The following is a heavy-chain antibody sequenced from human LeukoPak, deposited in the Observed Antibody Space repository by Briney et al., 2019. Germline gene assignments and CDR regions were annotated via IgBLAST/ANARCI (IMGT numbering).Heavy chain of an antibody. CDR2: INGDGSDT. D-gene: IGHD6-6*01. CDR1: GFTFSNYW. Sequence: GGSLRLSCAASGFTFSNYWMHWVRQAPGKGPVWVSRINGDGSDTTYADSVKGRFTISRDNARNSMYLQMNSLRAEDTAMYYCGRVGGRSVAAKGDAFDIWGQGTMVTVSS. CDR3: GRVGGRSVAAKGDAFDI. V-gene: IGHV3-74*01. J-gene: IGHJ3*02.